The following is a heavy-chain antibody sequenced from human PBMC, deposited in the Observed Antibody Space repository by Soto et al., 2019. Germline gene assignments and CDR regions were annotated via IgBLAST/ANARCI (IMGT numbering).Heavy chain of an antibody. CDR3: ATAPFGEYYFDY. J-gene: IGHJ4*02. CDR2: INWSSGNI. V-gene: IGHV3-9*02. Sequence: PGGSLRLSCAAAGFTSDDYVMHWVRQAPGKGLEWVSGINWSSGNIDYADSVKGRFTISRDNAKNSLYLQMSSLRGEDTALYYCATAPFGEYYFDYWGQGTLVTVSS. D-gene: IGHD3-16*01. CDR1: GFTSDDYV.